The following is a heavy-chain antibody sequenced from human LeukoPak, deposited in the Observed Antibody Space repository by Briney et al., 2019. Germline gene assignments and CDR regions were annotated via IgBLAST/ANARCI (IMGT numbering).Heavy chain of an antibody. J-gene: IGHJ3*02. D-gene: IGHD1-26*01. CDR3: ARDRWELLDAFDI. CDR2: ISSSSSTI. CDR1: GFTFSSYS. V-gene: IGHV3-48*01. Sequence: GGSPRLSCAASGFTFSSYSTNWVRQAPGKGLEWVSYISSSSSTIYYADSVKGRFTISRDNAKNSLYLQMNSLRAEDTAVYYCARDRWELLDAFDIWGQGTMVTVSS.